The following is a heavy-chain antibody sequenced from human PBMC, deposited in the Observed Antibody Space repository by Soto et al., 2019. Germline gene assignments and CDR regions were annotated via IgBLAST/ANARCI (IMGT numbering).Heavy chain of an antibody. Sequence: TLSLTCTVSGGSITTGGSYWSWIRQHPGKGLEWIGNIYHSGNTYYNPSLKSRLTISVDTFKNRFSLMVDAVTAADTAVYYCARARFQVLYGKPYFDSWGQGTLVTVSS. J-gene: IGHJ4*02. V-gene: IGHV4-31*03. CDR3: ARARFQVLYGKPYFDS. D-gene: IGHD2-2*02. CDR2: IYHSGNT. CDR1: GGSITTGGSY.